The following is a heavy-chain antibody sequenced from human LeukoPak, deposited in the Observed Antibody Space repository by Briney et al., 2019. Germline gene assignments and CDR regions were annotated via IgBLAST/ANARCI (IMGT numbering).Heavy chain of an antibody. V-gene: IGHV3-21*01. J-gene: IGHJ6*03. CDR2: IGSSSSYI. Sequence: GGSLRLSCAASGFTFSSYSMNWVRQAPGKGLEWVSSIGSSSSYIYYADSVKGRFTISRDNAKNSLYLQMNSLRAEDTAVYYCARDRYQLLSTVPYYMDVWGKGTTVTVSS. CDR1: GFTFSSYS. D-gene: IGHD2-2*01. CDR3: ARDRYQLLSTVPYYMDV.